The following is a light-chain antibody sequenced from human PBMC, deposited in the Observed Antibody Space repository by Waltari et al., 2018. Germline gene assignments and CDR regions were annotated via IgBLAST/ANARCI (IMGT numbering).Light chain of an antibody. CDR2: GGS. J-gene: IGKJ1*01. Sequence: EYVLTQSPATLSLSPGERATLSCRVSQSVSSSYLAWYQQNPGQPPRLLIYGGSIRATGIPDRFSGSGSGTDFTLTISRLEPEDFAVYYCHQYGESPRAFCPGTKVEVK. V-gene: IGKV3-20*01. CDR3: HQYGESPRA. CDR1: QSVSSSY.